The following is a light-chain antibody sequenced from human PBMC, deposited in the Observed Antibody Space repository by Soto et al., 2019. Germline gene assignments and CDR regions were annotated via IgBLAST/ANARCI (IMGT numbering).Light chain of an antibody. CDR1: QNIVSRY. CDR3: QQTHSSPLT. J-gene: IGKJ4*01. V-gene: IGKV1-39*01. CDR2: GAF. Sequence: DIQMTQSPSSLSASVGDRVTITCRASQNIVSRYLSWYQQRPGRAPNLLISGAFNLQSGVPSRFSGSGSGTDLTLTISSVQPEDFATYFCQQTHSSPLTFGGGTKVEIK.